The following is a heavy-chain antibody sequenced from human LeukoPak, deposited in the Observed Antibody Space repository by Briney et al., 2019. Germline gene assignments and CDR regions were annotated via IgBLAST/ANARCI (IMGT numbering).Heavy chain of an antibody. Sequence: PGRSLRLSCAASGFSFSSYAMHWVRQAPGKGLEWVALISYDGSSKYYAESVKGRFTISRDNSKNTVYLQMNSLRDEDTAVYYCGRDVRYSSSWCDYWGQGTLVTVSS. V-gene: IGHV3-30-3*01. J-gene: IGHJ4*02. CDR2: ISYDGSSK. CDR3: GRDVRYSSSWCDY. D-gene: IGHD6-13*01. CDR1: GFSFSSYA.